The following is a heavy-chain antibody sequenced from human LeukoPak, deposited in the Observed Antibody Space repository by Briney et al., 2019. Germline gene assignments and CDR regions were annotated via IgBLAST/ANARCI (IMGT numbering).Heavy chain of an antibody. CDR2: TYDRSNWYN. V-gene: IGHV6-1*01. J-gene: IGHJ4*02. CDR1: GDSVSTNSGG. Sequence: SQTLSLTCAISGDSVSTNSGGWNWIRQSPSRGLEWLGRTYDRSNWYNDYAVSVKSRITINPDTSKNQFSLQLNSVTPEDTAVYYCARGWLQSGFDYWGQGTLVTVSS. CDR3: ARGWLQSGFDY. D-gene: IGHD5-24*01.